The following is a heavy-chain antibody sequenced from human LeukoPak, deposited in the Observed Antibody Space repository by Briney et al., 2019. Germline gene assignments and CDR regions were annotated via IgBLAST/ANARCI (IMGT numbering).Heavy chain of an antibody. CDR1: GYTFTSYY. V-gene: IGHV1-46*01. J-gene: IGHJ4*02. CDR2: INPSGGST. Sequence: ASVKVSCKASGYTFTSYYMDWVRQAPGQGLEWMGIINPSGGSTSYAQKFQGRVTMTRDTSTSTVYMELSSLRSEDTAVYYCARDAVVVVPAADRYYFDYWGQGTLVTVSS. D-gene: IGHD2-2*01. CDR3: ARDAVVVVPAADRYYFDY.